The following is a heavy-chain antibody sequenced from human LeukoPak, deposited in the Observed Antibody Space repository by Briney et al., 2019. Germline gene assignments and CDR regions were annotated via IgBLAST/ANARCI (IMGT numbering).Heavy chain of an antibody. CDR2: ISYDGSNK. J-gene: IGHJ4*02. V-gene: IGHV3-30-3*01. D-gene: IGHD5-24*01. CDR3: ARWERRDGYNQDY. CDR1: GSTFSSYA. Sequence: GGSLRLSCAAAGSTFSSYAMHLVRQAPGKGLEWVAVISYDGSNKYYADSVKGRFTISRDNSKNTLYLQMNSLRAEDTAVYYCARWERRDGYNQDYWGQGTLVTVSS.